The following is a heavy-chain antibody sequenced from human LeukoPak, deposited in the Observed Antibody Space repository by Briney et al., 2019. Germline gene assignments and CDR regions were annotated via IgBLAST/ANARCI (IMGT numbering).Heavy chain of an antibody. Sequence: GESLKISCKGSGYSFTSYWIGWVRQMPGKGLEWMGIIYPGDSDTRYSPSFQGQVTISADKSISTAYLQWSSLKASDTAMYYCAXXXKSYSSSWPLDYWGQGTLVTVSS. D-gene: IGHD6-13*01. V-gene: IGHV5-51*01. CDR1: GYSFTSYW. CDR3: AXXXKSYSSSWPLDY. CDR2: IYPGDSDT. J-gene: IGHJ4*02.